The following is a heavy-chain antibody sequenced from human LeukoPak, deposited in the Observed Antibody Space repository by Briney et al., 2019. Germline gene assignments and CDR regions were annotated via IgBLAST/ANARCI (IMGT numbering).Heavy chain of an antibody. J-gene: IGHJ4*02. CDR1: GFTFSSYC. V-gene: IGHV3-7*01. D-gene: IGHD3-16*01. Sequence: GGSQRLSCAASGFTFSSYCMSWVRQAPGKGLEWVANIKQDGTEEYHVDSVKGRFTISRDNAKNSLYLQMNSLRAEDTAVYYCATDWRSVFEDWGQGSLVTVSS. CDR3: ATDWRSVFED. CDR2: IKQDGTEE.